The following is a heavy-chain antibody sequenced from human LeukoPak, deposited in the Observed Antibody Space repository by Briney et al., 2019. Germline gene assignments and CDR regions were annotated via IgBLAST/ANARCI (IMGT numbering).Heavy chain of an antibody. Sequence: PSQTLSLTCTVSGGSISSGSYYWSWIRQPAGKGLEWIGRICTSGSTNYNPSLKSRVTISVDTSKNQFSLKLSSVTAADTAVYYCARGHGSGSYRYYYYYYYMDVWGKGTTVTISS. J-gene: IGHJ6*03. CDR2: ICTSGST. V-gene: IGHV4-61*02. CDR1: GGSISSGSYY. D-gene: IGHD3-10*01. CDR3: ARGHGSGSYRYYYYYYYMDV.